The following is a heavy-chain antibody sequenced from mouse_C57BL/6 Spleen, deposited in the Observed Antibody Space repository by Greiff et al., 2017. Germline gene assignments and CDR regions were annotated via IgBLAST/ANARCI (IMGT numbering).Heavy chain of an antibody. CDR1: GYTFTSYW. V-gene: IGHV1-64*01. CDR2: IHPNSGST. J-gene: IGHJ4*01. Sequence: QVQLQQPGAELVKPGASVKLSCKASGYTFTSYWMHWVKQRPGQGLEWIGMIHPNSGSTNYNEKFKSKATLTVDKSSSTAYMQLSSLTSEDSAVYYCASPLYYDYDEDAMDYWGQGTSVTVSS. CDR3: ASPLYYDYDEDAMDY. D-gene: IGHD2-4*01.